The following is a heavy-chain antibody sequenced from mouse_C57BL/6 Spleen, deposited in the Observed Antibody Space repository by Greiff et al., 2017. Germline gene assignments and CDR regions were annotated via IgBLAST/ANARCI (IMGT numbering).Heavy chain of an antibody. D-gene: IGHD1-1*01. CDR2: INPNNGGT. V-gene: IGHV1-22*01. CDR1: GYTFTDYN. Sequence: VQLKESGPELVKPGASVKMSCKASGYTFTDYNMHWVKQSHGKSLEWIGYINPNNGGTSYNQKFKGKATLTVNKSSSTAYMELRSLTSEDSAVYYCARAVLGMDYRGQGTSVTVSS. CDR3: ARAVLGMDY. J-gene: IGHJ4*01.